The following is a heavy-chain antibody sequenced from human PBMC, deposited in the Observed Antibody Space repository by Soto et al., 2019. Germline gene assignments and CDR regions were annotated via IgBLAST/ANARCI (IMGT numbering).Heavy chain of an antibody. CDR3: ARGRREYCSSTSCYRAYYYYGMDV. CDR2: IIPISGTA. Sequence: SVKVSCKASGGTFSSCAISWVRQAPGQGLEWMGGIIPISGTANYAQKFQGRVTITADESTSTAYMELSSLRSEDTAVYYCARGRREYCSSTSCYRAYYYYGMDVWGQGTTVTVSS. J-gene: IGHJ6*02. V-gene: IGHV1-69*13. D-gene: IGHD2-2*02. CDR1: GGTFSSCA.